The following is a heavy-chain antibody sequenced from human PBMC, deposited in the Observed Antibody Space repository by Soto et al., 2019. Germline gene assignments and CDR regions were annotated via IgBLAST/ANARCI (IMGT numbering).Heavy chain of an antibody. CDR3: AMVDKYVTPTPEDV. J-gene: IGHJ6*02. Sequence: QVQLVQSGDEVRKPGSSVKVSCKAPGYIFVNYGIAWARQAPGQGLEWMGWISPCSRHTPYASQFQGRLPMPSVTSTSTASKSVGRLTSDETAVDYCAMVDKYVTPTPEDVWGQGTTVTVSS. V-gene: IGHV1-18*01. CDR1: GYIFVNYG. CDR2: ISPCSRHT. D-gene: IGHD5-12*01.